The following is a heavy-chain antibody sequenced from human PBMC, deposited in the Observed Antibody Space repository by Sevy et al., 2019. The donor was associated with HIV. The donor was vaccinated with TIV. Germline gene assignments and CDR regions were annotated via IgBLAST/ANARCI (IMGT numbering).Heavy chain of an antibody. D-gene: IGHD6-13*01. CDR3: AKDLAGPGRRYFDF. Sequence: GGSLRLSCTASGFTFSNFGMHWARQVPGKGLEWVTFIRYDGSDKYYAASVKGRFTISRDDSKNTLYLQMDSLRPEDTAIYYCAKDLAGPGRRYFDFWGQGALVTVSS. J-gene: IGHJ4*02. CDR2: IRYDGSDK. CDR1: GFTFSNFG. V-gene: IGHV3-30*02.